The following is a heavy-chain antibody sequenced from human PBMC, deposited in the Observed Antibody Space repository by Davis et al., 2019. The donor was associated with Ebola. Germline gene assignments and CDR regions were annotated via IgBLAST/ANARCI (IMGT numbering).Heavy chain of an antibody. CDR2: IRNDGSKE. J-gene: IGHJ2*01. Sequence: GALRLSCATSGFTFSTYGMHWVRQAPGKGLEWVAFIRNDGSKENYADSVKGRFTVSRDNSRNTVYLHMNSLRPEDTAVYYCTKDGGYWYFDLWGRGTLVTVSS. CDR3: TKDGGYWYFDL. D-gene: IGHD4-23*01. CDR1: GFTFSTYG. V-gene: IGHV3-30*02.